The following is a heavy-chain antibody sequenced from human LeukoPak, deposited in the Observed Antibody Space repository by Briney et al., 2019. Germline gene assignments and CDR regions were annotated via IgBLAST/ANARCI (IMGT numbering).Heavy chain of an antibody. CDR3: ARAPTIIAAASLDY. CDR1: GYTFTGYY. V-gene: IGHV1-8*02. J-gene: IGHJ4*02. D-gene: IGHD6-13*01. CDR2: MNPNSGNT. Sequence: ASVKVSCKASGYTFTGYYMHWVRQAPGQGLEWMGWMNPNSGNTGYAQKFQGRVTMTRNTSISTAYMELSSLRSEDTAVYYCARAPTIIAAASLDYWGQGTLVTVSS.